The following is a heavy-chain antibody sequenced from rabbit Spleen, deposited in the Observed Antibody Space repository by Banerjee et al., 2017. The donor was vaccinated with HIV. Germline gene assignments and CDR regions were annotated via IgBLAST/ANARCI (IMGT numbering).Heavy chain of an antibody. CDR2: IYAGSSGST. V-gene: IGHV1S40*01. CDR1: GFDLSNYYY. Sequence: QQLEDSGGGLVKPGASLTLTCKASGFDLSNYYYLCWVRQAPGKGLEWIACIYAGSSGSTYFASWAKGRFTCSKTSSTTATLQMTRLTVADTATYFCARDTGSSFSSYGMDLWGPGTLVTVS. D-gene: IGHD8-1*01. J-gene: IGHJ6*01. CDR3: ARDTGSSFSSYGMDL.